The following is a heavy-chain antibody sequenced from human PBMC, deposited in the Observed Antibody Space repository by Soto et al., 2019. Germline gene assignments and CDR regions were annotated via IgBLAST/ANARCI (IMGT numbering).Heavy chain of an antibody. CDR3: ARVGLLEGALDY. CDR1: GGTFSSYA. J-gene: IGHJ4*02. Sequence: SVKVSCKASGGTFSSYAISWVRQAPGQGLEWMGGIIPIFGTANYAQKFQGRVTITADKSTSTAYMELSSLRSEDTAVYYCARVGLLEGALDYWGQGTLVTVSS. V-gene: IGHV1-69*06. CDR2: IIPIFGTA. D-gene: IGHD2-15*01.